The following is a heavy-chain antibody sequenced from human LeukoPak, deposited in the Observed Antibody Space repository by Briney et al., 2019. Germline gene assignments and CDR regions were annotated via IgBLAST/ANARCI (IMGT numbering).Heavy chain of an antibody. D-gene: IGHD6-19*01. CDR3: ARDRIAVARDYYGMDV. V-gene: IGHV3-21*01. CDR2: ISSSSSYI. CDR1: GFTFSSYS. Sequence: GGSLTLSCAASGFTFSSYSMNWVRQAPGKGLEWVSSISSSSSYIYYADSVKGRFTISRDNAKNSLYLQMNSLRAEDTAVYYCARDRIAVARDYYGMDVWGKGTTVTVSS. J-gene: IGHJ6*04.